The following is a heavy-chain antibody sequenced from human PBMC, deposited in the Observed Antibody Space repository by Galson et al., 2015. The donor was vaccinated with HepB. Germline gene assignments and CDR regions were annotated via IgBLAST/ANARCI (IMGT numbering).Heavy chain of an antibody. CDR1: GYSFTSYW. Sequence: QSGAEVKKPGESLRISCTGSGYSFTSYWISWVRQMPGKGLEWMGRIDPSDSYTNYSPSFQGHVTISADKSISTAYLQWSSLKASDTAMYYCASLGSMVRGLHAFDIWGQGTMVTVSS. J-gene: IGHJ3*02. V-gene: IGHV5-10-1*01. CDR3: ASLGSMVRGLHAFDI. D-gene: IGHD3-10*01. CDR2: IDPSDSYT.